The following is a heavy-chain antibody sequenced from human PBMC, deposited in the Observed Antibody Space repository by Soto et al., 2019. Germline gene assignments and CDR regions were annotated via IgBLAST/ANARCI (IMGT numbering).Heavy chain of an antibody. Sequence: QVQLQELGPGLVKPSQTLSLTCTVSSGSISSGGYYWSWIRQHPGKGLEWIGYIYYSGSTYYNPSLKSRVTISVDTSKNQFSLKLSSVTAADTAVYYCARGGRRSPSMDVWGQGTTVTVSS. J-gene: IGHJ6*02. CDR2: IYYSGST. V-gene: IGHV4-31*03. CDR3: ARGGRRSPSMDV. CDR1: SGSISSGGYY.